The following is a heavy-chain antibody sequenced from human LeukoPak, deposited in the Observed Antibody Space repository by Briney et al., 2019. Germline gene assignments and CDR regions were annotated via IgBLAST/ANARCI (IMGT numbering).Heavy chain of an antibody. CDR3: ASAPSVRFLEWLSH. J-gene: IGHJ4*02. D-gene: IGHD3-3*01. CDR2: INPNSGGT. CDR1: GYTFTGYY. V-gene: IGHV1-2*02. Sequence: ASVKDSCKASGYTFTGYYMHWVRQAPGQGLEWMGWINPNSGGTNYAQKFQGRVTMTRDTSISTAYMELGRLRSDDTAVYYCASAPSVRFLEWLSHWGQGTLVSVSS.